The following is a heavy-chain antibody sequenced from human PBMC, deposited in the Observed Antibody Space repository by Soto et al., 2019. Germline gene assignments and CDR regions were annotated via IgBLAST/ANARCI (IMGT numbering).Heavy chain of an antibody. V-gene: IGHV4-59*01. D-gene: IGHD3-3*01. CDR1: GGSISSYY. Sequence: SETLSLTCTVSGGSISSYYWSWIRQPPGKGLEWIGYIYYSGSTNYNPSLKSRVTISVDTSKNQFSLKLSSVTAADTAVYYCARVLFGRGNWFDPWGQGTLVTVYS. J-gene: IGHJ5*02. CDR2: IYYSGST. CDR3: ARVLFGRGNWFDP.